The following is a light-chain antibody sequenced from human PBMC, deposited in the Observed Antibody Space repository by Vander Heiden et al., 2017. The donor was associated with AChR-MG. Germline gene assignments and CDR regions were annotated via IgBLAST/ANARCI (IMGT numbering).Light chain of an antibody. CDR3: AAWEDSRTGLV. V-gene: IGLV1-44*01. Sequence: QSVLTQPPSASGTPGQRVTISCSGSTSNVGSNSVIWYPQLPGTAPTPLLYSNNQRPSGVPDRLSGSKSGTSASRAISGLQSEDEADYYCAAWEDSRTGLVFGGGTKLTVL. CDR1: TSNVGSNS. CDR2: SNN. J-gene: IGLJ3*02.